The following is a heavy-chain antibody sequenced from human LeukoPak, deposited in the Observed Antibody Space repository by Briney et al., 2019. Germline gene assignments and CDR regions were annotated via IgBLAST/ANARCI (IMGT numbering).Heavy chain of an antibody. Sequence: SETLSPTCTVSGGSISSSSYYWGWIRQPPGKGLEWIGSIYYSGSTYYNPSLKSRVTISVDTSKNQFSLELSSVTAADTAVYYCARQGVYYDSSGYYYAFDYWGQGTLVTVSS. D-gene: IGHD3-22*01. CDR1: GGSISSSSYY. J-gene: IGHJ4*02. V-gene: IGHV4-39*01. CDR2: IYYSGST. CDR3: ARQGVYYDSSGYYYAFDY.